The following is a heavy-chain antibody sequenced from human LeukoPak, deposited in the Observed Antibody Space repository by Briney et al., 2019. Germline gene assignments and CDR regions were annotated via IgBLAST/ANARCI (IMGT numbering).Heavy chain of an antibody. CDR1: GYTFTSYW. CDR2: IYPGDSDT. D-gene: IGHD2-15*01. Sequence: GESLKISCKGSGYTFTSYWVAWVRQMPGKGLEWMGIIYPGDSDTRYSPSFQGQVTFSADKSISTACLQWGSLKASDTAMYYCARRSSIATPLFDYWGQGTLVTVSS. V-gene: IGHV5-51*01. CDR3: ARRSSIATPLFDY. J-gene: IGHJ4*02.